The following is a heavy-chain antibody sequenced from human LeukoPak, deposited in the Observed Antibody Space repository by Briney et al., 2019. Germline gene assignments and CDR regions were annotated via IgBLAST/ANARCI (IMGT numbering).Heavy chain of an antibody. CDR1: GYTFTSYY. Sequence: ASVKVSCKASGYTFTSYYMHWVRQAPGQGLEWMGIINPSGGSTSYAQKFQGRVTMTRDTSISTAYMELSRLRSDDTAVYYCARGGPNYDILTGYYTLNWFDPWGQGTLVTVSS. J-gene: IGHJ5*02. D-gene: IGHD3-9*01. CDR2: INPSGGST. V-gene: IGHV1-46*01. CDR3: ARGGPNYDILTGYYTLNWFDP.